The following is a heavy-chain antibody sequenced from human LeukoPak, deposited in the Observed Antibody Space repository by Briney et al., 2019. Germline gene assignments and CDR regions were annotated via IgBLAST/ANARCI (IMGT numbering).Heavy chain of an antibody. V-gene: IGHV3-11*01. Sequence: GGSLRLSCAASGFTFSDYYMSWIRQAPGKGLEWVSYISSSGSTIYYADSVKGRFTISRDNARNSLYLQMNSLRAEDTAVYYCARAGRGATIPPYFDYWGQGTLVTVSS. CDR2: ISSSGSTI. CDR1: GFTFSDYY. CDR3: ARAGRGATIPPYFDY. J-gene: IGHJ4*02. D-gene: IGHD5-12*01.